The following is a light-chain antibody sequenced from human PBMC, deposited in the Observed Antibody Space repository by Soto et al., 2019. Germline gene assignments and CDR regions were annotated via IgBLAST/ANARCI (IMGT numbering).Light chain of an antibody. V-gene: IGLV2-8*01. CDR3: NSYAGSNNLV. J-gene: IGLJ3*02. CDR1: SSDVGGYNY. CDR2: EVS. Sequence: QSALTQPASVSGSPGQSITISCTGTSSDVGGYNYVSWYQQHTGKAPKLMIYEVSQRPSGVPDRFSGSKSGNTASLTVSGLQAEDEADYYCNSYAGSNNLVFGGGTQLTVL.